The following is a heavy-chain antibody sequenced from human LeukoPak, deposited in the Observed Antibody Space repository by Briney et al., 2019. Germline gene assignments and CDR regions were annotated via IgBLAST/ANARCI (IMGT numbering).Heavy chain of an antibody. CDR2: ISGSGGST. D-gene: IGHD1-14*01. V-gene: IGHV3-23*01. Sequence: GGSLRLSCAASGFTFSSYAMSWVRQAPGKGLEWVSAISGSGGSTYYADSMKGRFTISRDNSKNTLYLQMNSLRAEYTAVYCCAKDISSGIGYWGQGTLVTVSS. CDR1: GFTFSSYA. CDR3: AKDISSGIGY. J-gene: IGHJ4*02.